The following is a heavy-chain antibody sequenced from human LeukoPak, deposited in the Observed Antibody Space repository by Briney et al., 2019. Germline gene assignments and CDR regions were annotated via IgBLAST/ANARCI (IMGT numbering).Heavy chain of an antibody. J-gene: IGHJ4*02. CDR3: ARDRPGHGYSSGWYYFDY. V-gene: IGHV4-4*07. D-gene: IGHD6-19*01. CDR1: GGSISSYY. Sequence: PSETLSLTCTVSGGSISSYYWSWIRQPAGKGLEWIGRIYTSGSTNYSPSLKSRVTMSVDTSKNQFSLKLSSVTAADTAVYYCARDRPGHGYSSGWYYFDYWGQGTLVTVSS. CDR2: IYTSGST.